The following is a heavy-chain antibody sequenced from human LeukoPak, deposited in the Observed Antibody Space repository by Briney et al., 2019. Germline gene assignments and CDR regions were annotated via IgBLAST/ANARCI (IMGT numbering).Heavy chain of an antibody. J-gene: IGHJ4*02. Sequence: PGGSPRLSCAASGFTFSSYWMSWVRQAPGKGLEWVANIKQDGSEKYYVDSVKGRFTISRDNAKNSLYLQMNSLRAEDMAVYYCARDQRYCSSSSCPWEPFDYWGQGTLVTVSS. CDR1: GFTFSSYW. CDR3: ARDQRYCSSSSCPWEPFDY. CDR2: IKQDGSEK. V-gene: IGHV3-7*05. D-gene: IGHD2-2*01.